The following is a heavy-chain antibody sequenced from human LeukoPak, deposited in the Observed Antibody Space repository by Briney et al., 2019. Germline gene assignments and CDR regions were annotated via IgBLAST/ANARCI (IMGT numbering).Heavy chain of an antibody. J-gene: IGHJ5*02. CDR3: ARGVRNIYYGSSGYYYP. CDR1: GYTFTSYD. CDR2: MNPNSGNT. Sequence: ASVKVSCKASGYTFTSYDINWVRQATGQGLEWMGWMNPNSGNTGYAQKFQGRVTMTRNTSISTAYMELSSPRSEDTAVYYCARGVRNIYYGSSGYYYPWGQGTLVTVSS. V-gene: IGHV1-8*01. D-gene: IGHD3-22*01.